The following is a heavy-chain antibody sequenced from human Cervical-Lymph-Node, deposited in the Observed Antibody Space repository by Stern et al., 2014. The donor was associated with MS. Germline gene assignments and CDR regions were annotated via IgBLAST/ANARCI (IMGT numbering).Heavy chain of an antibody. Sequence: VHLVESGGGLVKPGGSLRLSCVDSGFTLSDYYMTWIRQAPGKGLEWLSYISSNGSSIYYAVSVKGRFTISRDNAKNSLYLQMNSLRAEDTAVYYCARGDYDFWSGPSYYYYGMDVWGQGTTVTVSS. CDR1: GFTLSDYY. CDR2: ISSNGSSI. J-gene: IGHJ6*02. V-gene: IGHV3-11*01. D-gene: IGHD3-3*01. CDR3: ARGDYDFWSGPSYYYYGMDV.